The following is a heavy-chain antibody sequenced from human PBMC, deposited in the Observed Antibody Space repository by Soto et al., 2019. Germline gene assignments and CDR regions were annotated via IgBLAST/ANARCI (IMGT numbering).Heavy chain of an antibody. CDR3: ARRSSSWYFDY. CDR1: GFTFSSYA. D-gene: IGHD6-13*01. CDR2: ISGSGGST. J-gene: IGHJ4*02. V-gene: IGHV3-23*01. Sequence: EVQLLESGGGLVQPGGSLRLSCAASGFTFSSYAMNWVRQAPGKGLEWVSVISGSGGSTYYADCVKGRFTISRDNSKNTLYLQMNSLRAEDTAVYHGARRSSSWYFDYWGQGTLVTVSS.